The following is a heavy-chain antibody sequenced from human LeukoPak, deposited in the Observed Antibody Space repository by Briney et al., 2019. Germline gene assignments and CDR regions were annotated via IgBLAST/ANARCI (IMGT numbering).Heavy chain of an antibody. D-gene: IGHD2-2*01. Sequence: SETLSLTCAVYGGSFSGYYWSWIRQPPGKGLEWIGEINHSGSTNYNPSLKSRVSISVDTSKSQFSLKLNSVTAADTAVYYCARAPGAAIDWGQGTLVTVSS. J-gene: IGHJ4*02. CDR3: ARAPGAAID. CDR2: INHSGST. CDR1: GGSFSGYY. V-gene: IGHV4-34*01.